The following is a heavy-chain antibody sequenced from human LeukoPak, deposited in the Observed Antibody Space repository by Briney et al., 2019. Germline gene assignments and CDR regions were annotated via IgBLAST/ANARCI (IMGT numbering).Heavy chain of an antibody. V-gene: IGHV3-30-3*01. J-gene: IGHJ4*02. CDR2: ISYDGSNK. CDR3: ARVTGYEFFDY. Sequence: SGGSLRLSCAASGFTFSSYAMHWVRQAPGKGLEWVAVISYDGSNKYYADSVKGRFTISRDNSKNTLYLQMNSLRAEDTAVYYCARVTGYEFFDYWGQGTLVTVSS. D-gene: IGHD1-1*01. CDR1: GFTFSSYA.